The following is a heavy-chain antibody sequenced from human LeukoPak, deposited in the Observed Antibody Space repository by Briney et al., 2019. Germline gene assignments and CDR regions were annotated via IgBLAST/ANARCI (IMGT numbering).Heavy chain of an antibody. V-gene: IGHV1-69*05. Sequence: SVKVSCKASGGTFSSYAISWVRQAPGQGREWMGGIIPIFGTANYAQKFQGRVTITTDESTSTAYMELSSLRSEDTAVYYCASPERSSGYYYEYWGQGPLVTVSS. CDR3: ASPERSSGYYYEY. CDR1: GGTFSSYA. J-gene: IGHJ4*02. CDR2: IIPIFGTA. D-gene: IGHD3-22*01.